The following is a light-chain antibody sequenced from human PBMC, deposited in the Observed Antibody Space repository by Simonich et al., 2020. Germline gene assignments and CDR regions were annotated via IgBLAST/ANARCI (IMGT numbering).Light chain of an antibody. V-gene: IGKV1-5*03. J-gene: IGKJ2*01. CDR2: KAS. CDR1: QSISSW. Sequence: DIQMTQSPSTLSASVGDRVTITCRASQSISSWLAWYQQKPGKAPKLLIFKASSLESGVPSRFSGSGSGTEFTLTISSLQPDDFATYYCQQYNSYPYTFGQGTKLEIK. CDR3: QQYNSYPYT.